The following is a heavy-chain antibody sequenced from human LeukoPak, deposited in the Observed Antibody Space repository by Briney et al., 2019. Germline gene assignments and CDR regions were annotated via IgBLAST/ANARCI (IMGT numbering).Heavy chain of an antibody. CDR1: GGSISSFY. CDR3: ARDHYYGSGNYYYYYMDV. D-gene: IGHD3-10*01. CDR2: IYYSGST. J-gene: IGHJ6*03. Sequence: PSETLSLTCTVSGGSISSFYWTWIRQPPGKGLEWIGYIYYSGSTNYNPSLKSRVTISVDTSKNKFSLKLSSVTAADTAVYYCARDHYYGSGNYYYYYMDVWGKGTTVTVSS. V-gene: IGHV4-59*01.